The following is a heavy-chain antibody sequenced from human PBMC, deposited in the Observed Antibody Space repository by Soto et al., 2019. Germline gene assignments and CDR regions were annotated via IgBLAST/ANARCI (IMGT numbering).Heavy chain of an antibody. CDR1: GGSISSYY. CDR3: AREGSYFYDSSGHYADAFDI. Sequence: SETLSLTCTVSGGSISSYYWSWIRQPPGKGLEWIGYIYYSGSTNYNPSLKSRVTISVDTSKSQFSLKLTSVTAADTAVYYCAREGSYFYDSSGHYADAFDIWGQGTMVTVSS. V-gene: IGHV4-59*01. J-gene: IGHJ3*02. CDR2: IYYSGST. D-gene: IGHD3-22*01.